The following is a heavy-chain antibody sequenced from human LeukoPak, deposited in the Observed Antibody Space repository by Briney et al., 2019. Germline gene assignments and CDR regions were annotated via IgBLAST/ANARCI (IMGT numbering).Heavy chain of an antibody. CDR3: ARAPSPLSAAADPHLDY. J-gene: IGHJ4*02. D-gene: IGHD6-13*01. Sequence: ASVKVSCKASGYTFTAYCMHWVRQAPGQGLEWMGWIHPKSAGTNYAQRFQGRVTMTRDTSITTDYMHLTRLTSDDTAVYYCARAPSPLSAAADPHLDYWGQGTLVTVSP. CDR1: GYTFTAYC. V-gene: IGHV1-2*02. CDR2: IHPKSAGT.